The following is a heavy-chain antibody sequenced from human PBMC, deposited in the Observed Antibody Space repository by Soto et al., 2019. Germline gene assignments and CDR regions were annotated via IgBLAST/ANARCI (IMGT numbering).Heavy chain of an antibody. V-gene: IGHV1-46*01. CDR3: ARDRCSSTSCELWSNGMDV. CDR1: GYTFTSYY. D-gene: IGHD2-2*01. J-gene: IGHJ6*02. CDR2: INPSGGST. Sequence: ASVKVSCKASGYTFTSYYMHWVRQAPGQGLEWMGIINPSGGSTSYAQKFQGRVTMTRDTSTSTVYMELSSLRSEDTAVYYCARDRCSSTSCELWSNGMDVWGQGTTVTISS.